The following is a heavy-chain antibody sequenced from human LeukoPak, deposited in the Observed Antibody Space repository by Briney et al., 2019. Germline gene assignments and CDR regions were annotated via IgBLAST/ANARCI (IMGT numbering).Heavy chain of an antibody. CDR2: INPHSGGT. V-gene: IGHV1-2*02. J-gene: IGHJ4*02. CDR3: ARDVGGYHSLFDY. CDR1: GYTFTGYY. D-gene: IGHD5-12*01. Sequence: ASVKVSCEASGYTFTGYYVHWVRQAPGQGLAWMGWINPHSGGTNYAQKFQGRVTMTRDTSISTAYMELSRLRSDDTAIYYCARDVGGYHSLFDYWGQGTLVTVSS.